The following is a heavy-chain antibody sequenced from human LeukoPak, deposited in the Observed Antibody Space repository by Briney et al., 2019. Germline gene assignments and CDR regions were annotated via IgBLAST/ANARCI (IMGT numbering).Heavy chain of an antibody. D-gene: IGHD2-15*01. Sequence: GGSLRLSCTASGFTFGDYAMSWVRQAPGKGLEWVGFIRSKAYGGTTEYAASVRGRFTISRDDSKSIAYLQMNSLKTEDTAVYYCTRDRDTPYGRVYYYGMDVWGQGTTVTVSS. V-gene: IGHV3-49*04. CDR3: TRDRDTPYGRVYYYGMDV. J-gene: IGHJ6*02. CDR1: GFTFGDYA. CDR2: IRSKAYGGTT.